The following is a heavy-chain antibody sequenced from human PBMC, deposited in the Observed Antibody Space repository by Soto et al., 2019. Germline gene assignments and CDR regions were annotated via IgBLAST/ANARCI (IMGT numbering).Heavy chain of an antibody. V-gene: IGHV1-69*13. Sequence: SVKVSCKASGGTFSSYAISWVRQAPGQGLEWMGGIIPIFGTANYAQKFQGRVTITADESTSTAYMELSSLRSEDTAVYYCARDIESGSGSYYGGYWGQGTLVTVSS. J-gene: IGHJ4*02. CDR1: GGTFSSYA. D-gene: IGHD1-26*01. CDR3: ARDIESGSGSYYGGY. CDR2: IIPIFGTA.